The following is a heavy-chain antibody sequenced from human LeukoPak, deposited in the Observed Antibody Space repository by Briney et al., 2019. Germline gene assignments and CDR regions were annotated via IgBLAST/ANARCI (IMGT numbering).Heavy chain of an antibody. J-gene: IGHJ6*03. V-gene: IGHV4-34*01. CDR3: ARVTQLWIPSSYYYYYYMDV. Sequence: SETLSLTCAVYGGSFSGYYWSWIRQPPGRGLEWMGEINHSGSTNYNPSLKSRVTISVDTSKNQFSLKLSSVTAADTAVYYCARVTQLWIPSSYYYYYYMDVWGKGTTVTVSS. CDR2: INHSGST. D-gene: IGHD5-18*01. CDR1: GGSFSGYY.